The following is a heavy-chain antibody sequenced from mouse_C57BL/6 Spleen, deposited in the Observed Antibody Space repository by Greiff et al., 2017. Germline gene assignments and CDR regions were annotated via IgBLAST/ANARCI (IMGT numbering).Heavy chain of an antibody. CDR3: ARFGYGTWFAY. CDR2: INPSNGGT. J-gene: IGHJ3*01. V-gene: IGHV1-53*01. Sequence: QVHVKQPGTELVKPGASVKLSCKASGYTFTSYWMHWVKQRPGQGLEWIGNINPSNGGTNYNEKFKSKATLTVDKSSSTAYMQLSSLTSEDSAVYYCARFGYGTWFAYWGQGTLVTVSA. CDR1: GYTFTSYW. D-gene: IGHD2-2*01.